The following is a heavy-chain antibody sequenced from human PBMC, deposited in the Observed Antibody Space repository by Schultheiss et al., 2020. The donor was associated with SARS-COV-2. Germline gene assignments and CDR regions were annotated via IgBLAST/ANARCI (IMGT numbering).Heavy chain of an antibody. D-gene: IGHD6-19*01. CDR2: IYYSGST. J-gene: IGHJ4*02. CDR3: ARDFGSGWYFDY. CDR1: GGSISSTNW. V-gene: IGHV4-4*02. Sequence: SETLSLTCAVSGGSISSTNWWSWVRQPPGKGLEWIGSIYYSGSTYYNPSLKSRVTISVDTSKNQFSLKLTSVTAADTAVYYCARDFGSGWYFDYWGQGTLVTVSS.